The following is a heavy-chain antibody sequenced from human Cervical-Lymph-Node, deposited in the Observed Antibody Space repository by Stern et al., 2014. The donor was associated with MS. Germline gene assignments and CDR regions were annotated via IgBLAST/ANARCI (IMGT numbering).Heavy chain of an antibody. Sequence: QVTLRESGPTLVKPTQTLTLTCTFSGFSLSTSGVGVGWIRQPPGKALEWLALIYWDDDKRYSPSLKSRLTITKDTSKNQVVLTMTNMDPVDTATYYCAHTKRWLQFVPFDYWGQGTLVTVSS. CDR1: GFSLSTSGVG. CDR2: IYWDDDK. J-gene: IGHJ4*02. CDR3: AHTKRWLQFVPFDY. D-gene: IGHD5-24*01. V-gene: IGHV2-5*02.